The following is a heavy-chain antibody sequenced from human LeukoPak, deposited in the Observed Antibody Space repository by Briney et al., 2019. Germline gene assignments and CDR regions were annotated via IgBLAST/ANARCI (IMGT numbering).Heavy chain of an antibody. Sequence: GGSLRLPCAASGFTFSTHWMHWVRQAPGKGPVWVSRINSDGTTTTYADSVKGRFTISRDNAKNTLYLQMNTLRAEDTAVYYCARELPFDYWGQGTLVTVSS. V-gene: IGHV3-74*01. CDR1: GFTFSTHW. CDR2: INSDGTTT. J-gene: IGHJ4*02. CDR3: ARELPFDY.